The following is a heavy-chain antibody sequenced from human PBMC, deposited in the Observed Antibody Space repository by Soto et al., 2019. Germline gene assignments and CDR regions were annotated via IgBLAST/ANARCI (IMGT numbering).Heavy chain of an antibody. CDR2: ISAYNGNT. CDR1: GYTFTSYG. D-gene: IGHD5-12*01. Sequence: ASVKVSCKASGYTFTSYGISWVRQAPGQGLEWMGWISAYNGNTNYAQKLQGRVTMTTDTSTSTAYMELRSLRSDDTAVYYCARDRTAWRMRDHAFDIWGQGTMVTVS. J-gene: IGHJ3*02. CDR3: ARDRTAWRMRDHAFDI. V-gene: IGHV1-18*01.